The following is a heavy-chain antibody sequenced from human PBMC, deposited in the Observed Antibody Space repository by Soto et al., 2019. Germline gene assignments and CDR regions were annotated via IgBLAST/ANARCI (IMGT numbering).Heavy chain of an antibody. Sequence: TSETLSLTCALYGKSLSGYYSSWLRQPPGKELDWIGEINHSGNTNYNPSLKSPVTRSVDTSKNQLFLNLSYVTDADTAMSSCARHHVRGRTIAGAAEFWGQGTLVTVSS. J-gene: IGHJ4*02. CDR3: ARHHVRGRTIAGAAEF. CDR2: INHSGNT. CDR1: GKSLSGYY. D-gene: IGHD1-26*01. V-gene: IGHV4-34*01.